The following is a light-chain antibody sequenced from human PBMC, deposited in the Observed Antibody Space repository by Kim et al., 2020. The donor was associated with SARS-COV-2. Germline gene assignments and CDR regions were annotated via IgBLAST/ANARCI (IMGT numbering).Light chain of an antibody. CDR3: QSYDSSLSDSV. CDR1: SSNIGAGYD. Sequence: QRVTIACSGSSSNIGAGYDVHWYQHIPGTAPKLLIYGNSNRPSGVPDRFSGSKSGTSASLAITGLQAEDEADYYCQSYDSSLSDSVFGGGTQLTVL. J-gene: IGLJ2*01. CDR2: GNS. V-gene: IGLV1-40*01.